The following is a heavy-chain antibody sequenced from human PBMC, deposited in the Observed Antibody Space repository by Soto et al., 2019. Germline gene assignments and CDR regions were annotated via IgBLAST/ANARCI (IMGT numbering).Heavy chain of an antibody. Sequence: TGGSLRLSCSASGFTFSSYDVHWVRQAPGKGLEFVAGISPNGGITHYADSVKGRSTISRDNSKNTLYLQMSSLRPDDTAVYYCVKLTDYCGQGTLVTVSS. CDR2: ISPNGGIT. V-gene: IGHV3-64D*06. D-gene: IGHD3-9*01. CDR3: VKLTDY. CDR1: GFTFSSYD. J-gene: IGHJ4*02.